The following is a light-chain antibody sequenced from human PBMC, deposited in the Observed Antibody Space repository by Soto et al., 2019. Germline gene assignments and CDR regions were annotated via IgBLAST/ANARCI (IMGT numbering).Light chain of an antibody. J-gene: IGKJ4*01. V-gene: IGKV3-20*01. CDR2: GTS. CDR3: QQYGVSPAT. Sequence: EIVLTQSPGILSLSPGDGATLSCRASQSVSSNYLAWYQQNPGQAPRLLIYGTSTRASGIPDRFSGSGSGTDFTLTINRLEPEDFAVYFCQQYGVSPATCGGGTKVDIK. CDR1: QSVSSNY.